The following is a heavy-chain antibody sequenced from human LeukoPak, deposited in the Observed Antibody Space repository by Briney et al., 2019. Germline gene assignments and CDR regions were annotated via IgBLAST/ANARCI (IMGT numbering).Heavy chain of an antibody. CDR3: AKDPRSGTWIQLWLIFDY. Sequence: GGSLRLSCAASGFTFSSYGMHWVRQAPGKGLEWVAFIRYDGSNKYYADSVKGRFTTSRDNSKNTLYLQMNSLRAEDTAVYYCAKDPRSGTWIQLWLIFDYWGQGTLVTVSS. CDR1: GFTFSSYG. D-gene: IGHD5-18*01. CDR2: IRYDGSNK. V-gene: IGHV3-30*02. J-gene: IGHJ4*02.